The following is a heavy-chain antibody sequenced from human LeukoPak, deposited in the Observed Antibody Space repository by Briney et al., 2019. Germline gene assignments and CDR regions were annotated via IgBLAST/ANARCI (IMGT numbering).Heavy chain of an antibody. CDR3: ARRIGPGTNNWFDP. CDR1: GDSISSSVYY. V-gene: IGHV4-39*07. D-gene: IGHD2-15*01. Sequence: PSETLSLTCTVSGDSISSSVYYWGWIRQPPGKGLEWIGSVYYSGSTYYNPSLKSRVTISVDTSKNQFSLKLSSVTAADTAVYYCARRIGPGTNNWFDPWGQGTLVTVSS. J-gene: IGHJ5*02. CDR2: VYYSGST.